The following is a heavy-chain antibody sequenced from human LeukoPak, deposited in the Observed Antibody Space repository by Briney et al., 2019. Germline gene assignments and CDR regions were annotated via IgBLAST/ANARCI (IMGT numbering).Heavy chain of an antibody. CDR3: ARERDGYNYGVDY. CDR1: GGTFSSYA. D-gene: IGHD5-24*01. J-gene: IGHJ4*02. CDR2: IIPIFGTA. Sequence: SVKVSCKASGGTFSSYAISWVRQAPGQGLEWMGRIIPIFGTANYAHKFQGRVTITTDESTSTAYMELSSLRSEDTAVYYCARERDGYNYGVDYWGQGTLVTVSS. V-gene: IGHV1-69*05.